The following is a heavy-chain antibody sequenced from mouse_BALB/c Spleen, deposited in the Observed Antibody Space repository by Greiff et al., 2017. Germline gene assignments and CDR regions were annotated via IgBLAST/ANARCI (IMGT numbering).Heavy chain of an antibody. V-gene: IGHV3-2*02. Sequence: VQLKESGPGLVKPSQSLSLTCTVTGYSITSDYAWNWIRQFPGNKLEWMGYISYSGSTSYNPSLKSRISITRDTAKNQFFLQLNSVTTEDTAPYYCARYEYDSWCAYWGQGTLVTVSA. CDR2: ISYSGST. J-gene: IGHJ3*01. D-gene: IGHD2-4*01. CDR1: GYSITSDYA. CDR3: ARYEYDSWCAY.